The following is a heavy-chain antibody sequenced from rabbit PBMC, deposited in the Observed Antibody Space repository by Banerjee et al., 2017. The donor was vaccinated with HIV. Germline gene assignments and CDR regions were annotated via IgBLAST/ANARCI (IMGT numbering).Heavy chain of an antibody. CDR3: ARSVAGNSYPLNL. J-gene: IGHJ4*01. V-gene: IGHV1S7*01. Sequence: VRQAPGKGLEWIGYIDPVFGSTYYASWVNGRFTISSHNAQNTLYLQLNSLTAADTATYFCARSVAGNSYPLNLWGPGTLVTVS. D-gene: IGHD8-1*01. CDR2: IDPVFGST.